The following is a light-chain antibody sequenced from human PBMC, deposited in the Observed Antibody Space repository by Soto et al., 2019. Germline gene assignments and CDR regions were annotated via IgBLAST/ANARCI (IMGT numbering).Light chain of an antibody. Sequence: DIQMTQSPSTLSASVGDRVAISVRASQSVSGWLAWYQQKPGKVPKLLIYQASTLEDGVPSRFSGSGSGTEFTLTISSLQPDDSATYYCQHYNDYSYTFGPGTNLEIK. CDR1: QSVSGW. J-gene: IGKJ2*01. V-gene: IGKV1-5*03. CDR2: QAS. CDR3: QHYNDYSYT.